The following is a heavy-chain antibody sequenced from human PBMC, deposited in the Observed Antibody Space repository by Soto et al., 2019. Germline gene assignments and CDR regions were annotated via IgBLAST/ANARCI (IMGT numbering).Heavy chain of an antibody. CDR3: ARARADYYDSSGYPLGY. CDR2: IKQDGSEK. J-gene: IGHJ4*02. CDR1: GFTFSSYW. V-gene: IGHV3-7*04. Sequence: EVQLVESGGGLVQPGGSLRLSCAASGFTFSSYWMSWVRQAPGKGLEWVANIKQDGSEKYYVDSVKGRFTISRDNAKNSLYLQRNSLRAEDTAVYYCARARADYYDSSGYPLGYWGQGTLVTVSS. D-gene: IGHD3-22*01.